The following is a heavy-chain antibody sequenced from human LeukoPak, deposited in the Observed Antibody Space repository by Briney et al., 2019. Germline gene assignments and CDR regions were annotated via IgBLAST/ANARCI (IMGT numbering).Heavy chain of an antibody. CDR1: GGSISSGDYY. D-gene: IGHD6-13*01. CDR2: ISYSGST. J-gene: IGHJ4*02. V-gene: IGHV4-31*03. CDR3: ASGAAAGTIDY. Sequence: SGTLSLTCTVSGGSISSGDYYWSWIRQHPGKGLEWIGYISYSGSTNYNPSLKSRVTISVDTSKNQFSLKLSSVTAADTAVYYCASGAAAGTIDYWGQGTLVTVSS.